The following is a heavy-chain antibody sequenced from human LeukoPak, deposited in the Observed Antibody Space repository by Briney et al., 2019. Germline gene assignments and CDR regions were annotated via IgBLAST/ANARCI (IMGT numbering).Heavy chain of an antibody. CDR1: GDSIGSYY. D-gene: IGHD1-26*01. CDR3: ARYSGGYSIDY. J-gene: IGHJ4*02. V-gene: IGHV4-59*01. CDR2: FSYSGST. Sequence: SETLSLTCSVSGDSIGSYYWTWIRQPPGKGLEWIGYFSYSGSTNYNPSLKSRVTMSVDTSKNQFSPNLRSVTAADTAVYYCARYSGGYSIDYWGQGTLVTVSS.